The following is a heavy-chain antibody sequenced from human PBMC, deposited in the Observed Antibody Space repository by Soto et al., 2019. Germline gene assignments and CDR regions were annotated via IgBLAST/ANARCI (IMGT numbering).Heavy chain of an antibody. D-gene: IGHD1-26*01. CDR3: ATSGSYTNGAGFGDY. V-gene: IGHV1-18*01. CDR2: ISAYNGNT. J-gene: IGHJ4*02. Sequence: QVQLVQSGAEVKKPGASVKVSCKASGYTFTSYGISWVRQAPGQGLEWMGWISAYNGNTNYAQKLQGRVTMTTDTPTSTADMERRSLRADDTAVYYCATSGSYTNGAGFGDYWGQGTLVTVSS. CDR1: GYTFTSYG.